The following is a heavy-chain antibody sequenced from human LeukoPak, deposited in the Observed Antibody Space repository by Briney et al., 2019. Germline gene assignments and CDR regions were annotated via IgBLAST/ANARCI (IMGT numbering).Heavy chain of an antibody. V-gene: IGHV1-2*06. CDR3: AREPYTTSSDRHEKAFDY. Sequence: ASVKVSCKASGYTFTAHFIHWVRQAPGQGLEWWGQFNFYNGGEKYAPTLQGRVTVLRDTSINTIYLDLTSLTSDDTAVYYCAREPYTTSSDRHEKAFDYWGQGTPVTVSS. CDR1: GYTFTAHF. J-gene: IGHJ4*02. CDR2: FNFYNGGE. D-gene: IGHD6-6*01.